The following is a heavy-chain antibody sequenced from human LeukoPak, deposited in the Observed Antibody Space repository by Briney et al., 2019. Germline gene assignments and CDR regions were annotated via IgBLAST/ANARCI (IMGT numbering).Heavy chain of an antibody. CDR2: ISSSGRTI. Sequence: GGSLRLSCAASGFTFSSYEMNWVRQAPGKGLEWVSYISSSGRTIYYADSVKGRFTISRDNAKNSLYLQMNSLRAEDTAVYYCARDYPPDEGTMVRGVIITGPYYYGMDVWGQGTTVTVSS. CDR3: ARDYPPDEGTMVRGVIITGPYYYGMDV. V-gene: IGHV3-48*03. CDR1: GFTFSSYE. J-gene: IGHJ6*02. D-gene: IGHD3-10*01.